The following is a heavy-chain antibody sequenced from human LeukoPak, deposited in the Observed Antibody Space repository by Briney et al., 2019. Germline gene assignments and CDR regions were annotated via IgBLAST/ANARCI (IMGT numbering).Heavy chain of an antibody. CDR1: GFTFSGSA. Sequence: GGSLKLSCAASGFTFSGSAMHWVRRASGKGLERVGRIRSKANSYATAYAASVKGRFTISRDDSKNTAYLQMNSLKTEDTAVYYCTRDIDYYYGSGSYYNYYGMDVWGQGTTVTVSS. D-gene: IGHD3-10*01. CDR3: TRDIDYYYGSGSYYNYYGMDV. CDR2: IRSKANSYAT. J-gene: IGHJ6*02. V-gene: IGHV3-73*01.